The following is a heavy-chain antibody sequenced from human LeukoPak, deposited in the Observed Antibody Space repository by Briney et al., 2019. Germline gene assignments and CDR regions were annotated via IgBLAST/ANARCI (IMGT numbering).Heavy chain of an antibody. CDR1: GLTFSYYS. CDR3: VRDRDYAFDF. J-gene: IGHJ3*01. V-gene: IGHV3-48*02. CDR2: SNTDGTI. Sequence: PGGSLRLSCAASGLTFSYYSMNWVRPAPGKGVGRISYSNTDGTISYADSVKGRFTISRDNAENSLYLQMNSLRDEDTAVYFCVRDRDYAFDFLGQGTMVTVSS.